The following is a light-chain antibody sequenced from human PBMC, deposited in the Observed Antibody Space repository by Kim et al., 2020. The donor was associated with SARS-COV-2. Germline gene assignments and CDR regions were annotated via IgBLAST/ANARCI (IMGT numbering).Light chain of an antibody. Sequence: GKTVTISCTRSSGSIASTNVQWYQQRPGTSPTAVIFENNQRPSGVPDRFSGSIDGSSNSASLTISGLKTEDDADYYCQSFDSNIQVFGGGTQLTAL. V-gene: IGLV6-57*01. CDR2: ENN. CDR3: QSFDSNIQV. CDR1: SGSIASTN. J-gene: IGLJ3*02.